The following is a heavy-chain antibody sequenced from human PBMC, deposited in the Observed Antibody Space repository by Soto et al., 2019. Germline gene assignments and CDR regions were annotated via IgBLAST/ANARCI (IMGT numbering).Heavy chain of an antibody. CDR1: GFTFSSYG. D-gene: IGHD2-15*01. J-gene: IGHJ2*01. V-gene: IGHV3-33*01. Sequence: PGGSLRLSCAASGFTFSSYGMHWVRQAPGKGLEWVAVIWYDGSNKYYADSVMGRFTISRDNSKNTLYLQMNSLRAEDTAVYYCARDPGYCSGGSCYSDSFDLWGRGTLVTVSS. CDR2: IWYDGSNK. CDR3: ARDPGYCSGGSCYSDSFDL.